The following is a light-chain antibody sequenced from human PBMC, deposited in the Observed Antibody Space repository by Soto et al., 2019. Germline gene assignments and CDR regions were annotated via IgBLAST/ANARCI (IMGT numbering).Light chain of an antibody. V-gene: IGKV3-11*01. CDR1: QSIQNY. CDR2: DAS. CDR3: QQRSNWLFT. Sequence: DIVLTQSPATLSLSPGERATLSCRASQSIQNYLAWYQQKPGQAPRLLIFDASKRTAGIPARFSGSGSGTEFTLTISSLEPEDFAVYYCQQRSNWLFTFGPGTKVDIK. J-gene: IGKJ3*01.